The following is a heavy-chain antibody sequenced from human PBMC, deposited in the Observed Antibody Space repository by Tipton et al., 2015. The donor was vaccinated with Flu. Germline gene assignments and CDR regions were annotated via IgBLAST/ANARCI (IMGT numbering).Heavy chain of an antibody. Sequence: GSLRLSCAASGFTSTSYWMSWVRQTPGKGLEWVANIKEDGSEKYYVDSVKGRFTISRDNAKNSVFLQMNSLRVEDSAVYYCVRDQGYRSSWFGSPPLDYWGQGTLVTVSS. CDR1: GFTSTSYW. V-gene: IGHV3-7*01. CDR3: VRDQGYRSSWFGSPPLDY. J-gene: IGHJ4*02. CDR2: IKEDGSEK. D-gene: IGHD6-13*01.